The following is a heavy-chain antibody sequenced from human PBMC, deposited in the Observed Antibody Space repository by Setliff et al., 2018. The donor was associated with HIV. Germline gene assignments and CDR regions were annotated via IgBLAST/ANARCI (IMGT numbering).Heavy chain of an antibody. CDR2: INPAGNPT. J-gene: IGHJ4*02. V-gene: IGHV1-46*01. CDR1: GYTFTSDY. CDR3: ARDRYDKDDYFDY. Sequence: ASVKVSCKASGYTFTSDYIHWVRQAPGQGLEWMGIINPAGNPTSYAQKFQGRLTMTRDTSISTAYMEVSRLRSDDTAVYYCARDRYDKDDYFDYWGQGTLVTVSS. D-gene: IGHD3-22*01.